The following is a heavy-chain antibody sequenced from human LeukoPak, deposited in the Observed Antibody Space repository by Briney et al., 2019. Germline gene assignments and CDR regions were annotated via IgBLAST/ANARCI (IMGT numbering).Heavy chain of an antibody. CDR3: ARLPDVEWLPAGYYYYMDV. Sequence: PSETLSLTCTVSGGSISSNSYYWGWIRQPPGKGLEWIGSIYYSGSTYYNPSLKSRVTISVDTSKNQFSLKLSSVTAADTAVYYCARLPDVEWLPAGYYYYMDVWGKGTTVTVSS. J-gene: IGHJ6*03. D-gene: IGHD3-3*01. CDR2: IYYSGST. V-gene: IGHV4-39*01. CDR1: GGSISSNSYY.